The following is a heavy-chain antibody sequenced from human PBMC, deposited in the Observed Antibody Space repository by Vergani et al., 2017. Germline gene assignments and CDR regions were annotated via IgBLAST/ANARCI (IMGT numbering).Heavy chain of an antibody. D-gene: IGHD3-10*01. J-gene: IGHJ5*02. CDR3: ARGLTMVRGVPIHLPFPHWFDP. Sequence: VQLLESGGGLVQPGGSLRLSCAASGFTFSSYAMHWVRQAPGKGLEWVAVISYDGSNKYYADSVKGRFTISRDNSKNTLYLQMNSLRAEDTAVYYCARGLTMVRGVPIHLPFPHWFDPWGQGTLVTVSS. V-gene: IGHV3-30*01. CDR1: GFTFSSYA. CDR2: ISYDGSNK.